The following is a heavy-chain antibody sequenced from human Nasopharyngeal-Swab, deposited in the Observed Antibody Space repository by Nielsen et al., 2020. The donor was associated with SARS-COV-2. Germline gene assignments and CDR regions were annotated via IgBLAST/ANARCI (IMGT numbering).Heavy chain of an antibody. Sequence: VRQAPGKGLEYVSAISSNGGSTYYANSVKGRFTISRDNSENTLYLQMGSLRAEDMAVYYCARTPLGYYYYYMDVWGKGTTVTVSS. CDR3: ARTPLGYYYYYMDV. J-gene: IGHJ6*03. V-gene: IGHV3-64*01. CDR2: ISSNGGST.